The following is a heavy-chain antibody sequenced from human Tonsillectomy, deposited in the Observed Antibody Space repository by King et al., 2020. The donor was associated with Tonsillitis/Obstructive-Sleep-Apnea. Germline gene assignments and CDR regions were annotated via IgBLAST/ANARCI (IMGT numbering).Heavy chain of an antibody. V-gene: IGHV3-53*01. Sequence: VQLVESGGGLIQPGGSLRLSCAASGFTVSSNYMSWVRQAPGKGLEWVSVIYSGGSTYYADSVKGRFTISRDNSKNTLYLHMNSLRPEDTAVYYGASGSCTSCLNDAFDIWGQGTMVTVSS. D-gene: IGHD2-2*01. J-gene: IGHJ3*02. CDR2: IYSGGST. CDR3: ASGSCTSCLNDAFDI. CDR1: GFTVSSNY.